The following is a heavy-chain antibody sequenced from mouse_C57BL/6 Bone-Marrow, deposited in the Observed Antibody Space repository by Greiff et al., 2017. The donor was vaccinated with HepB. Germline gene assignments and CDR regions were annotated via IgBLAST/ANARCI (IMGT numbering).Heavy chain of an antibody. V-gene: IGHV5-17*01. J-gene: IGHJ4*01. D-gene: IGHD1-1*01. CDR2: ISSGSSTI. CDR3: SLYYGSSNYAMDY. Sequence: EVKLMESGGGLVKPGGSLKLSCAASGFTFSDYGMHWVRQAPEKGLEWVAYISSGSSTIYYADTVKGRFTISRDNAKNTLFLQMTSLRSEDTAMYYCSLYYGSSNYAMDYWGQGTSVTVSS. CDR1: GFTFSDYG.